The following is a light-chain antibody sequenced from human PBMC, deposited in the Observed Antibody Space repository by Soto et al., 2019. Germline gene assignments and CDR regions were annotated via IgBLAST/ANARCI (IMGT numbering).Light chain of an antibody. CDR3: QQYGSSPYT. V-gene: IGKV3-20*01. CDR1: QTVRSSS. CDR2: GAS. J-gene: IGKJ2*01. Sequence: EIVLTQSPGTLSVSPGERATLSCRASQTVRSSSLAWYQQKPGQAPRLLIYGASGRATGIPDKFSGSGPGTDFTLTISRLEPEDCAVYYCQQYGSSPYTFGQGTKLEI.